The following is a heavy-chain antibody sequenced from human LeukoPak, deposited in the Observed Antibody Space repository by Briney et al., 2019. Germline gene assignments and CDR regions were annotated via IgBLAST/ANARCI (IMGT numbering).Heavy chain of an antibody. Sequence: GGSLRLSCAASGFTFSAYVMSWVRQAPGKGLEWVANMRDDGSEEFYVNSVKGRFTISRDNTKNSLYLQMDSLRAEDTAVYYCARDLWLGERGLFFFEYWGQGALVTVAS. CDR3: ARDLWLGERGLFFFEY. D-gene: IGHD3-22*01. V-gene: IGHV3-7*01. J-gene: IGHJ4*02. CDR2: MRDDGSEE. CDR1: GFTFSAYV.